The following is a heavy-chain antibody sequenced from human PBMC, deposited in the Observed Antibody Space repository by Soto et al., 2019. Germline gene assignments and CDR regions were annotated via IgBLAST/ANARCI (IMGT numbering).Heavy chain of an antibody. J-gene: IGHJ3*02. CDR2: ISAYNGNT. D-gene: IGHD3-3*01. CDR1: GYTFTSYG. Sequence: GASVKVSCKASGYTFTSYGISWVRQAPGQVLEWLGWISAYNGNTNYAQKLQGRVTMTTDTSTSTAYMELRSLRSDDTAVYYCARWWSGRNDAFDIWGQGTMVTVSS. V-gene: IGHV1-18*01. CDR3: ARWWSGRNDAFDI.